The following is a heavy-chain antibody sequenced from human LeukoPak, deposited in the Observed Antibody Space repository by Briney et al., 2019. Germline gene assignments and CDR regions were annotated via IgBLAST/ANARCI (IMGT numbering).Heavy chain of an antibody. CDR1: GGSISSSSYY. D-gene: IGHD4-17*01. Sequence: SSETLSLTCTVSGGSISSSSYYWGWIRQPPGKGLEWIGSIYYSGSTYYNPSLKSRVTISVDTSKNQFSLKLSSVTAADTAVYYCARASPLTTVTPFDYWGQGTLVTVSS. J-gene: IGHJ4*02. CDR2: IYYSGST. V-gene: IGHV4-39*07. CDR3: ARASPLTTVTPFDY.